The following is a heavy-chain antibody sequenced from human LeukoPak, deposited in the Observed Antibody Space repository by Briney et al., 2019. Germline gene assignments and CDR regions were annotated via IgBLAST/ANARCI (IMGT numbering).Heavy chain of an antibody. V-gene: IGHV3-23*01. CDR2: ISCSGGST. J-gene: IGHJ4*02. D-gene: IGHD2/OR15-2a*01. CDR3: AKDCKGPFDY. Sequence: PGGSLRLSCTASGFTFSSYAMSWVRQAPGKGLEWVSAISCSGGSTYYADSVKGRFTISRDNSKNTLYLQRNSLRAEDTAGYYCAKDCKGPFDYWGQGTLVTVSS. CDR1: GFTFSSYA.